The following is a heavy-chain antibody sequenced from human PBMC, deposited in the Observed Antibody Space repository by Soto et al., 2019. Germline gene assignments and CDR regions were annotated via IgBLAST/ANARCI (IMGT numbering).Heavy chain of an antibody. CDR3: ARDTDWGSRLGGMDV. J-gene: IGHJ6*02. D-gene: IGHD7-27*01. Sequence: SETLSLTCTVSGGSISSYYWSWIRQPPGKGLEWIGYIYYSGSTNYNPSLKSRVTISVDTSKNQFSLKLCSVTAADTAVYYCARDTDWGSRLGGMDVWGQGTTVTVSS. CDR2: IYYSGST. CDR1: GGSISSYY. V-gene: IGHV4-59*01.